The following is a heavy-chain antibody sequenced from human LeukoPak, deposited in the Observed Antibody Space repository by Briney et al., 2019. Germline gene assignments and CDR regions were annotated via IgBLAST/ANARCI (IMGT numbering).Heavy chain of an antibody. Sequence: SETLSLTCTVSGGSVSRGSYYWSWIRQPPGKGLEWSGYIYYSGSTNYNPSLKSRVTISVDTSKNQFSLKLSSVTAADPAVYYCARDHSGYDYGSIFDYWGQGTLVTVSS. CDR3: ARDHSGYDYGSIFDY. J-gene: IGHJ4*02. CDR2: IYYSGST. V-gene: IGHV4-61*01. D-gene: IGHD5-12*01. CDR1: GGSVSRGSYY.